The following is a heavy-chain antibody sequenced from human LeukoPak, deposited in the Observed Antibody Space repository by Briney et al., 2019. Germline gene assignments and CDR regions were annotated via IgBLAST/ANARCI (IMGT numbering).Heavy chain of an antibody. D-gene: IGHD3-3*01. J-gene: IGHJ4*02. CDR2: ISESGSGT. CDR1: GFTFNTCA. Sequence: GGSLRLSCEASGFTFNTCAMSWVRQAPGKGLEWVSAISESGSGTYYADSVKGRFTISRNNSKNTLYLQMNSLRVDDTALYYCAKGVFGVNRAFDYWGQGTLVTVSS. CDR3: AKGVFGVNRAFDY. V-gene: IGHV3-23*01.